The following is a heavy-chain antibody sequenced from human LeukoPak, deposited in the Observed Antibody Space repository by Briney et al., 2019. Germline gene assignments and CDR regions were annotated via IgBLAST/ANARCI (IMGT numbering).Heavy chain of an antibody. CDR3: ARNLGQTWGTVTTDLWYFDH. CDR2: ISYSGNA. D-gene: IGHD4-11*01. J-gene: IGHJ4*02. Sequence: PSETLSLTCTVSGGSISSHYWGWIRQPPGKGLEWIGSISYSGNAYYNPSLRSRLSISMDASKNQFSLKVRSVTAADTAVYYCARNLGQTWGTVTTDLWYFDHWGQGTLVPVSS. V-gene: IGHV4-39*01. CDR1: GGSISSHY.